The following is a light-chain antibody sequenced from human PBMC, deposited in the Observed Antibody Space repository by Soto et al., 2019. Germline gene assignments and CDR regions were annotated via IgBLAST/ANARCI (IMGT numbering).Light chain of an antibody. Sequence: EILLTQSPGTLSLSPGERATLSCRASQSVSSSYLAWYQQKTGQAPRLLIYGASSMATGIPDRFSGSGSGTDFTLTISRLEPEDFAVYYCQQYGSSPWTFGQGTKVEIK. V-gene: IGKV3-20*01. J-gene: IGKJ1*01. CDR2: GAS. CDR3: QQYGSSPWT. CDR1: QSVSSSY.